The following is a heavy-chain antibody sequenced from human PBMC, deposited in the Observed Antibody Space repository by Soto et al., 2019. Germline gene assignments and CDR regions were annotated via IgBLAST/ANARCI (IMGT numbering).Heavy chain of an antibody. Sequence: SETLSLTCAVSGGSISSGASSWNWIRQAPGKGLEWIGYIYHFGSTHYNPSLKSRVVMSVDNSKNQFSLKLSSVTAADTAVYYCARDRHGGNFDFWGQGALVTVSS. D-gene: IGHD2-15*01. J-gene: IGHJ4*02. CDR1: GGSISSGASS. CDR3: ARDRHGGNFDF. CDR2: IYHFGST. V-gene: IGHV4-30-2*01.